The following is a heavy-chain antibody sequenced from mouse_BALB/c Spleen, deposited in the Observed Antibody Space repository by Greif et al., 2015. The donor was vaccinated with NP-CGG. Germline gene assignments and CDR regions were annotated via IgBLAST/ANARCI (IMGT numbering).Heavy chain of an antibody. V-gene: IGHV5-12-2*01. J-gene: IGHJ3*01. CDR2: ISNGGGST. CDR3: ARHVGIPYSGFAY. CDR1: GFTFSSYT. Sequence: EVMLVESGGGLVQPGGSLKLSCAASGFTFSSYTMSWVRQTPEKRLEWVAYISNGGGSTYYPDTVKGRFTISRDNAKNTLYLQMSSLNPEDTAMYYCARHVGIPYSGFAYWGQGTLVTVSA. D-gene: IGHD1-1*01.